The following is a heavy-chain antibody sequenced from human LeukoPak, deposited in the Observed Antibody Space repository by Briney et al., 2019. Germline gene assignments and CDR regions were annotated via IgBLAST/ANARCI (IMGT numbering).Heavy chain of an antibody. V-gene: IGHV3-7*01. J-gene: IGHJ4*02. CDR2: IKQDGSEK. CDR1: GFTFSSYW. Sequence: PGGSLRLSCAASGFTFSSYWMSWVRQAPGKGLEWVANIKQDGSEKYYVDSVKGRFTISRDNAKNSLYLQMNSLRAEDTAVYYCARTWRARQSATDDYWGQGTLVTVSS. D-gene: IGHD5-12*01. CDR3: ARTWRARQSATDDY.